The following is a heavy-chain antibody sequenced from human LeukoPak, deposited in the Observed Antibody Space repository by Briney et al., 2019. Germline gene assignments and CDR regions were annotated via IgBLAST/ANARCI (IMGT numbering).Heavy chain of an antibody. CDR3: ARNTAAAGSHYYGMDV. CDR2: INPSGGST. J-gene: IGHJ6*02. D-gene: IGHD6-13*01. V-gene: IGHV1-46*01. Sequence: ASVKVSCKASGYTFTSYYMHWVRQAPGHGLEWMGIINPSGGSTSYAQKFQGRVTMTRDTSTSTVYMELSSLRSEDTAVYYCARNTAAAGSHYYGMDVWGQGTTVTVSS. CDR1: GYTFTSYY.